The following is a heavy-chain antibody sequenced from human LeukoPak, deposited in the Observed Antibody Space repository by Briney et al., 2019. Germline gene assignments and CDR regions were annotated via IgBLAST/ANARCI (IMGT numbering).Heavy chain of an antibody. CDR2: IYYSGST. CDR1: GDSITSSSYY. Sequence: PSETLSLTCTVSGDSITSSSYYWGWIRQSPEKGLEWIGSIYYSGSTYYNPSLKSRVTISLDTSKNQFSLKLSSVTAADTAVYYCARAPKEGLVAAFYYFHSWGQGTLVTVSS. V-gene: IGHV4-39*07. D-gene: IGHD2-15*01. CDR3: ARAPKEGLVAAFYYFHS. J-gene: IGHJ4*02.